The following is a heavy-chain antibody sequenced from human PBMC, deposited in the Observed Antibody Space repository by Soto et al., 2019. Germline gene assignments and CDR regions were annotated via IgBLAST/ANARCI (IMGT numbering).Heavy chain of an antibody. CDR3: ARPTRQWLGLRYYYGMDV. CDR2: INHSGST. J-gene: IGHJ6*02. Sequence: SETLSLTCAVYGGSFGGYYWGWIRQPPGKGLEWIGEINHSGSTNYNPSLKSRVTISVDTSKNQFSLKLSSVTAADTAVYYCARPTRQWLGLRYYYGMDVWGQGTTVT. D-gene: IGHD6-19*01. CDR1: GGSFGGYY. V-gene: IGHV4-34*01.